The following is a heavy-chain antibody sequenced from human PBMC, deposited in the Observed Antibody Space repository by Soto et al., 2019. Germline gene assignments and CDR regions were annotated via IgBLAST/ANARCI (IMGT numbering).Heavy chain of an antibody. CDR1: GYTFTSYG. CDR2: ISAYNGNT. J-gene: IGHJ5*02. Sequence: ASVKVSCKASGYTFTSYGIIWVRQAPGQGLEWMGWISAYNGNTNYAQKLQGRVTMTTDTSTSTAYMELRSLRSDDTAVYYCARSYPYIVVVPAAMRSWFDPWGQGTLVTVS. CDR3: ARSYPYIVVVPAAMRSWFDP. V-gene: IGHV1-18*01. D-gene: IGHD2-2*01.